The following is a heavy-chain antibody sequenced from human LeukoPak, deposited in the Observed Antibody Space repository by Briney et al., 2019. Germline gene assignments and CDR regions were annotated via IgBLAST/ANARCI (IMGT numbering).Heavy chain of an antibody. CDR1: GFTFSDHY. D-gene: IGHD2-15*01. CDR2: TRNKANSYTT. V-gene: IGHV3-72*01. Sequence: GGSLRLSCAASGFTFSDHYMDWVRQAPGEGLEWVGRTRNKANSYTTEYAASVKGRFTISRDDSKNSLYLQMNSLKTEDTAVYYCATAARDVDYYYYYMDVWGKGTTVTVSS. CDR3: ATAARDVDYYYYYMDV. J-gene: IGHJ6*03.